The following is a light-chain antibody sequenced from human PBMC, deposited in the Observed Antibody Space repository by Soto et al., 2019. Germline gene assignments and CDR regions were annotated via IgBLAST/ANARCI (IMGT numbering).Light chain of an antibody. Sequence: EIVLTQSPATLSLSPGERATLSCRASQSISNSLAWYQQKPGQSPRLLIYGASTRATGIPARFSGSGSGTEFTLTISSLQSEDFAVYYCQQYYDYPVTFGQGTRLEIK. CDR1: QSISNS. J-gene: IGKJ5*01. CDR2: GAS. V-gene: IGKV3-15*01. CDR3: QQYYDYPVT.